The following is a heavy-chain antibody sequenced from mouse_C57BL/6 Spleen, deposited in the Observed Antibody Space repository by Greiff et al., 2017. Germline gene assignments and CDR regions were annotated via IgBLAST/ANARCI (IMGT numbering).Heavy chain of an antibody. Sequence: DVKLVESEGGLVQPGSSMKLSCTASGFTFSDYYMAWVRQVPEKGLEWVANINYDGSSTYYLDSLKSRFIISRDNAKNILYLQMSSLKSEDTATYYCARRGYYRDFDVWGTGTTVTVSS. V-gene: IGHV5-16*02. CDR1: GFTFSDYY. CDR3: ARRGYYRDFDV. J-gene: IGHJ1*03. CDR2: INYDGSST. D-gene: IGHD2-14*01.